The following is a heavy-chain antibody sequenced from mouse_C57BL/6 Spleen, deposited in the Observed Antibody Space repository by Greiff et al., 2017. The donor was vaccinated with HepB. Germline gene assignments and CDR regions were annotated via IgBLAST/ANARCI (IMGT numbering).Heavy chain of an antibody. D-gene: IGHD4-1*01. CDR1: GYAFSSYW. Sequence: VQGVESGAELVKPGASVKISCKASGYAFSSYWMNWVKQRPGKGLEWIGQIYPGDGDTNYNGKFKGKATLTADKSSSTAYMQLSSLTSEDSAVYFCARTNWDRGSYFDYWGQGTTLTVSS. CDR2: IYPGDGDT. J-gene: IGHJ2*01. CDR3: ARTNWDRGSYFDY. V-gene: IGHV1-80*01.